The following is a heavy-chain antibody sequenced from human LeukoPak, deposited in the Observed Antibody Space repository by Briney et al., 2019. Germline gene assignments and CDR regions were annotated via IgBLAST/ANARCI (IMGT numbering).Heavy chain of an antibody. CDR1: GFTFSSYW. V-gene: IGHV3-7*01. Sequence: GGSLRLFCAASGFTFSSYWMSWVRQAPGKGLEWVANIKQDGSEKYYVDSVKGRFTISRDNAKNSLYLQMNSLRAEDTAVYYCARRHVLLWFGEPPSAFDIWGQGTMVTVSS. CDR2: IKQDGSEK. D-gene: IGHD3-10*01. CDR3: ARRHVLLWFGEPPSAFDI. J-gene: IGHJ3*02.